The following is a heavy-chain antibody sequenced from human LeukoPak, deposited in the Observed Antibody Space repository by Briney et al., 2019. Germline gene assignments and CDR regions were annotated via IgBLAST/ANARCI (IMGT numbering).Heavy chain of an antibody. J-gene: IGHJ5*02. CDR2: IYFSGTT. D-gene: IGHD4-23*01. CDR3: ARGDGGLAGLNWFDP. CDR1: GGPITTY. V-gene: IGHV4-59*01. Sequence: SETLSLTCTVSGGPITTYWSWIRQTPGTGLEWIGYIYFSGTTKYNPSLKSRVTLSVDTSKNQFSLKLRSVPPADTGVYYCARGDGGLAGLNWFDPWGPGTLVTVSS.